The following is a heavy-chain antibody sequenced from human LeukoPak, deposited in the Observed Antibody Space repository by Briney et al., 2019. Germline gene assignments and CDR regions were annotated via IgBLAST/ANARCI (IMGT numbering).Heavy chain of an antibody. CDR3: ARSVYYYDSSGYCLGHVDY. Sequence: TSETLSLTCTVSGGSISSSSYYWGWIRQPPGKGLEWIGSIYYSGSTYYNPSLKSRVTISVDTSKNQFSLKLSSVTAADTAVYYCARSVYYYDSSGYCLGHVDYWGQGTLVTVSS. V-gene: IGHV4-39*07. J-gene: IGHJ4*02. CDR1: GGSISSSSYY. D-gene: IGHD3-22*01. CDR2: IYYSGST.